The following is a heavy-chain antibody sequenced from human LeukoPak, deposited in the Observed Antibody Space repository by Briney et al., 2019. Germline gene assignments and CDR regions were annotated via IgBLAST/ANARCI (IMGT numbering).Heavy chain of an antibody. CDR1: GGSISSYY. J-gene: IGHJ4*02. CDR3: ARGRTIFGVVKLCGGFDY. CDR2: IYYSGST. Sequence: PSETLSLTCTVSGGSISSYYWSWIRQPPGKGLEWIGYIYYSGSTNYNPSLKSRVTISVDTSKNQFSLKLSSVTAADTAVYYCARGRTIFGVVKLCGGFDYWGQGTLVTVSS. V-gene: IGHV4-59*01. D-gene: IGHD3-3*01.